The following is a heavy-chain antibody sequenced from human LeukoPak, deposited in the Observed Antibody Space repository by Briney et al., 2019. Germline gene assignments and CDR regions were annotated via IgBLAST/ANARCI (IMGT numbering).Heavy chain of an antibody. CDR2: IWYDGGNK. V-gene: IGHV3-33*01. CDR1: GFSFSSYG. CDR3: ARDTRVVAFGESIDY. J-gene: IGHJ4*02. D-gene: IGHD3-10*01. Sequence: PGRSLRLSCAASGFSFSSYGMHWVRQAPGKGLEWVAVIWYDGGNKYYADSVKGRFTISRDNAKNSLYLQMNSLRAEDTAVYYCARDTRVVAFGESIDYWGQGTLVTVSS.